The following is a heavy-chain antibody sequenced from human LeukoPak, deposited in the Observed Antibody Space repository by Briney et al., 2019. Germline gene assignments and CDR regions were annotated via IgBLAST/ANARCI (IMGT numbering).Heavy chain of an antibody. J-gene: IGHJ3*02. V-gene: IGHV4-4*07. D-gene: IGHD2-2*01. Sequence: SETLSLTCNVSGGSISNYFWSWIRQPAGKGLELIGRIYTSGSTNYNPSLKSRVTMSVDTSKNQFSLKLSSVTAADTAVYYCARSRCSSISCASRGAFDIWGQGTMVTVSS. CDR3: ARSRCSSISCASRGAFDI. CDR2: IYTSGST. CDR1: GGSISNYF.